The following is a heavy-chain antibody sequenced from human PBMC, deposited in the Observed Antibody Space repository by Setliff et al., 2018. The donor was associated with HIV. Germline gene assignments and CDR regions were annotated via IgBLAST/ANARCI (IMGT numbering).Heavy chain of an antibody. CDR2: IYHSGST. CDR1: GGSISSSNW. J-gene: IGHJ6*03. V-gene: IGHV4-4*02. D-gene: IGHD6-19*01. Sequence: SETLSLTCAVSGGSISSSNWWSWVRQPPGKGLEWIGEIYHSGSTNYNPSLKSRVTISVDKSKNQFSLRLRSVTAADTAVYYCARRAGHTNYFYYMDVWGKGTTVTVSS. CDR3: ARRAGHTNYFYYMDV.